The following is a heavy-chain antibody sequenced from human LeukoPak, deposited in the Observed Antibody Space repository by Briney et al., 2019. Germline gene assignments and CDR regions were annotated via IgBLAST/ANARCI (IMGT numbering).Heavy chain of an antibody. CDR3: AQGGFTDNYYMDV. V-gene: IGHV3-23*01. CDR1: GFTFSSYA. D-gene: IGHD3-16*01. CDR2: ISGSGGST. J-gene: IGHJ6*03. Sequence: RSLRLSCAASGFTFSSYAMSWGRQAPGKGLEWVSAISGSGGSTYYAYSVKGRFTIYRDNSKNTLYPQMNSLRDEDTAVYYCAQGGFTDNYYMDVWGKGTTVTVSS.